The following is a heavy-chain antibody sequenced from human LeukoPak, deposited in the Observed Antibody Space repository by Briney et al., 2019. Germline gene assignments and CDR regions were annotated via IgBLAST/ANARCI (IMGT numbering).Heavy chain of an antibody. V-gene: IGHV4-61*08. D-gene: IGHD6-19*01. Sequence: SETLSLTCNVSGDSISSGGYYWSWIRQLPGKGLEWIGDIYYSGSTNYNPSLKSRVTISVDTSKNQFSLKLSSVTAADTAVYYCARVGGAYSSGWYEDYWGQGTLVTVSS. J-gene: IGHJ4*02. CDR1: GDSISSGGYY. CDR2: IYYSGST. CDR3: ARVGGAYSSGWYEDY.